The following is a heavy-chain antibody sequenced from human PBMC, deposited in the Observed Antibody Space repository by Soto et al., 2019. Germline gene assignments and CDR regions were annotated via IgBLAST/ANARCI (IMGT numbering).Heavy chain of an antibody. CDR2: FDVGNGDT. D-gene: IGHD7-27*01. Sequence: ASVKVSCKASGYIFTNYAIHWVRQAPGQRLEWMGWFDVGNGDTKYSQKFQDRVTITTDTSASTAYMELSSLSSEDTAVYYCARGKWITSDWGPTRENYYEMDVWGQGTTVTVSS. V-gene: IGHV1-3*01. CDR3: ARGKWITSDWGPTRENYYEMDV. CDR1: GYIFTNYA. J-gene: IGHJ6*02.